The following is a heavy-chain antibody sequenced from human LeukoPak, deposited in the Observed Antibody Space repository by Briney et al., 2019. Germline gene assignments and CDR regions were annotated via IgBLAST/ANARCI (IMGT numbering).Heavy chain of an antibody. CDR1: GYTFTAFY. J-gene: IGHJ4*02. D-gene: IGHD2-2*01. CDR3: ARVRIVVVPAAIHAFDY. V-gene: IGHV1-18*04. Sequence: ASVKVSCKASGYTFTAFYMHWVRQAPGQGLEWMGWISAYNGNTNYAQKLQGRVTMTTDTFTSTAYMELRGLRSDDTAVYYCARVRIVVVPAAIHAFDYWGQGTLVTVSS. CDR2: ISAYNGNT.